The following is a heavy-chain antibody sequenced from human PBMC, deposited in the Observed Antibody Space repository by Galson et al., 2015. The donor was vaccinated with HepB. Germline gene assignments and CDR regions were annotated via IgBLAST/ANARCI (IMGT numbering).Heavy chain of an antibody. CDR2: ISSNGGST. D-gene: IGHD3-10*01. CDR1: GFTFSSYA. CDR3: VKDVKGFPWYFDL. Sequence: SLRLSCAASGFTFSSYAMHWVRQAPGKGLEYVSAISSNGGSTYYADSVKGRFTISRDNSKNTLYLQMSSLRAEDTAVYYCVKDVKGFPWYFDLWGRGTLVTVSS. J-gene: IGHJ2*01. V-gene: IGHV3-64D*06.